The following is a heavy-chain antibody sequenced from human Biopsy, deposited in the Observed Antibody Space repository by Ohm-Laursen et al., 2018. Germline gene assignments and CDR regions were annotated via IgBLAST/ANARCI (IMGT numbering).Heavy chain of an antibody. CDR2: IYSSGGS. CDR1: GGSTNDYF. Sequence: SDTLSLTCSVSGGSTNDYFWSWIRQPAGETLEWIGCIYSSGGSSYNPSLKSRISMSMDTSNNQFSLTLTSVTAADTAVYYCARTPGKAVAGRFLDLWGRGTLVTVSS. V-gene: IGHV4-4*07. CDR3: ARTPGKAVAGRFLDL. D-gene: IGHD6-19*01. J-gene: IGHJ2*01.